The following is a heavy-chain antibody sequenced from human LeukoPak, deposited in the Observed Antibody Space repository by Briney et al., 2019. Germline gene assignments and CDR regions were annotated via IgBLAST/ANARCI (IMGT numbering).Heavy chain of an antibody. J-gene: IGHJ4*02. CDR1: GGSFSGYY. Sequence: SETLSLTCAVYGGSFSGYYWSWIRQPSGKGLEWIGEINHSGSTNYNPSLKSRVTISIDTSKNQFSLRLNSVTAADTAMYYCVKSGGYGLIDYWGQGTLVTVSS. V-gene: IGHV4-34*01. D-gene: IGHD1-26*01. CDR2: INHSGST. CDR3: VKSGGYGLIDY.